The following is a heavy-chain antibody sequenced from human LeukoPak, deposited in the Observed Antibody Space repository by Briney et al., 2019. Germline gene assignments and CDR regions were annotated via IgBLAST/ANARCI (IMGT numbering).Heavy chain of an antibody. CDR3: SREEGGVGDY. D-gene: IGHD2-2*01. Sequence: GGSLRLSCTASGFTFGDHAMSWVRQAPGKGPEWEGFIRSKAYGGTTEYAASVKGRFTISRDDSKGIAYLQMNSLKTEDTAVYYCSREEGGVGDYWGQGTLVTVSS. J-gene: IGHJ4*02. CDR2: IRSKAYGGTT. V-gene: IGHV3-49*04. CDR1: GFTFGDHA.